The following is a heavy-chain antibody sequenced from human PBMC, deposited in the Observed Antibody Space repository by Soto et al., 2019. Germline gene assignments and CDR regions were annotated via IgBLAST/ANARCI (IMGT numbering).Heavy chain of an antibody. D-gene: IGHD5-18*01. CDR3: AREVGSVHTGYYYGMDV. CDR2: INPNSGGT. CDR1: GYTFTGYY. J-gene: IGHJ6*02. V-gene: IGHV1-2*04. Sequence: ASVKVSCKASGYTFTGYYMHWVRQAPGQGLEWMGWINPNSGGTNYAQKFQGWVTMTRDTSISTAYIELSRLRSDDTAVYYCAREVGSVHTGYYYGMDVWGQGTTVTVSS.